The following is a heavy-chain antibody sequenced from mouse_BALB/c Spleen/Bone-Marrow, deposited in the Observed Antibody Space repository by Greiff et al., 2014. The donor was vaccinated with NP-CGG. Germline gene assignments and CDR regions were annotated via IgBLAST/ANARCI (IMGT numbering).Heavy chain of an antibody. D-gene: IGHD2-2*01. J-gene: IGHJ1*01. V-gene: IGHV1S41*01. CDR2: IAPGSGST. CDR1: GYTFTNYW. CDR3: ARERYGYDGWYFDV. Sequence: DLVKPGASVKLSCKASGYTFTNYWINWIKQRPGQGLEWIGRIAPGSGSTYYNEMFKGKTTLTVDTSSSTAYIQLSSLSSXDSDVYFCARERYGYDGWYFDVWGAGTTVTVSS.